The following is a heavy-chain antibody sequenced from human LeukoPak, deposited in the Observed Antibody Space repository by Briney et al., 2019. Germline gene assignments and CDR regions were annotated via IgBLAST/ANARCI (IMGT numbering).Heavy chain of an antibody. CDR1: GYTFTSYY. Sequence: ASAKVSCKASGYTFTSYYMHWVRQAPGQGLEWMGIINPSGGSTNYAQKFQGRVTMTRNTSISTAYMELSSLRSEDTAVYYCARGYHRYYYGSGRWYNWFDPWGQGTLVTVSS. V-gene: IGHV1-46*01. CDR2: INPSGGST. CDR3: ARGYHRYYYGSGRWYNWFDP. D-gene: IGHD3-10*01. J-gene: IGHJ5*02.